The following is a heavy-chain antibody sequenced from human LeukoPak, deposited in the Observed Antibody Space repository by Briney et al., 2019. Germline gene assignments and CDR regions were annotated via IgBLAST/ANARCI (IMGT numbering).Heavy chain of an antibody. D-gene: IGHD6-13*01. CDR2: INPNSGGT. V-gene: IGHV1-2*06. CDR1: GYTYTVYD. J-gene: IGHJ4*02. CDR3: ARDLLASAEGY. Sequence: GASVKVSCKASGYTYTVYDMHWVRQAPGQGLQWMGRINPNSGGTNYAQKFQGRVTMTRDTSISTAYMELSRLRSDDTAVYYCARDLLASAEGYWGQGTLVTVSS.